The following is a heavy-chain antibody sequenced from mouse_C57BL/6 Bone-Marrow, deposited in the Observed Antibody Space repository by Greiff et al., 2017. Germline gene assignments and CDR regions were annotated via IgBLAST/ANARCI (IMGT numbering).Heavy chain of an antibody. CDR3: ARARGGSIWYFDV. CDR1: GFTFSDYY. J-gene: IGHJ1*03. CDR2: INYDGSSP. Sequence: EVKLVESEGGLVQPGSSMKLSCTASGFTFSDYYMAWVRQVPEKGLEWVANINYDGSSPYYLDSLKSRFIISRDNAKYILDLHMSSLKAEDTATYYCARARGGSIWYFDVWGTGTTVTVSS. D-gene: IGHD1-1*01. V-gene: IGHV5-16*01.